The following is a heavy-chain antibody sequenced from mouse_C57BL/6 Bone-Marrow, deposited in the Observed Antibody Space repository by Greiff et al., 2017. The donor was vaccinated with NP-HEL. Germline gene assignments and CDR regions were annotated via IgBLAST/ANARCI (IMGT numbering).Heavy chain of an antibody. CDR2: IWSGGST. Sequence: VQLQQSGPGLVQPSQSLSITCTVSGFSLTSYGVHWVRQSPGKGLEWLGVIWSGGSTDYNAAFISRLSISKDNSKSQVFFKMNSLQADDTAIYYCARNGDYYGSTLWFAYWGQGTLVTVSA. J-gene: IGHJ3*01. D-gene: IGHD1-1*01. CDR1: GFSLTSYG. V-gene: IGHV2-2*01. CDR3: ARNGDYYGSTLWFAY.